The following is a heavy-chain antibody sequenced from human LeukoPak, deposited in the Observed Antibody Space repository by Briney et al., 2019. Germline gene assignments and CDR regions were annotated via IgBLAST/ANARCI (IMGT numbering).Heavy chain of an antibody. Sequence: RTGGSLRLSCAASGFSFNDEYMSWIRQAPGQGLQWIAYISVSGDFRRSTDSVKGQFTISRDNAKRLLYLQMDSLGEEDTAVYYCARTRGAGPGGHFDSWGQGVLVIVSS. CDR1: GFSFNDEY. CDR2: ISVSGDFR. V-gene: IGHV3-11*01. D-gene: IGHD3-10*01. CDR3: ARTRGAGPGGHFDS. J-gene: IGHJ4*02.